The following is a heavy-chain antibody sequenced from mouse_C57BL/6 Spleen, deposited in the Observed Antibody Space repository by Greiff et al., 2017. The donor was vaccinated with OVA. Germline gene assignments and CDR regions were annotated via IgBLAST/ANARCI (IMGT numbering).Heavy chain of an antibody. CDR1: GYAFSSYW. D-gene: IGHD2-4*01. J-gene: IGHJ3*01. CDR2: IYPGDGDT. CDR3: ARAIYYDYDTFAY. V-gene: IGHV1-80*01. Sequence: QVQLKESGAELVKPGASVKISCKASGYAFSSYWMNWVKQRPGKGLEWIGQIYPGDGDTNYNGKFKGKATLTADKSSSTAYMQLSSQTSEDSAVYFCARAIYYDYDTFAYWGQGTLVTVSA.